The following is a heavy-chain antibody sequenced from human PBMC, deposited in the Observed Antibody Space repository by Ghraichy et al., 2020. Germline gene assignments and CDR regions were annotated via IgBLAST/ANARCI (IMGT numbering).Heavy chain of an antibody. CDR1: GFTFGDYA. V-gene: IGHV3-49*03. J-gene: IGHJ6*02. D-gene: IGHD5-12*01. CDR3: TTEPDGRGYSGRPGYYYGMDV. CDR2: IRSRTDGGTT. Sequence: GGSLRLSCTTSGFTFGDYAMTWFRQAPGKGLEWVGFIRSRTDGGTTDYAAPVKGRFTISRDDSKNTLYLQMNSLKTEDTAVYYCTTEPDGRGYSGRPGYYYGMDVWGQGTTVTVSS.